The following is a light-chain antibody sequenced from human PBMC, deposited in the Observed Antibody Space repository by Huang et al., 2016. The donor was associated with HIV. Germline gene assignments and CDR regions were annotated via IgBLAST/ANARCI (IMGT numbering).Light chain of an antibody. CDR2: WAS. Sequence: DIVLTQSLDSLGVSLGERATINCRSSQSVLYSFNNKSFLGWYPRNTGQPPKLLIYWASTREAGVPARCSGSESGTDFTLSISSLQAEDVAVYYCQQSYRSPFTFGQGTRLGIK. V-gene: IGKV4-1*01. J-gene: IGKJ2*01. CDR3: QQSYRSPFT. CDR1: QSVLYSFNNKSF.